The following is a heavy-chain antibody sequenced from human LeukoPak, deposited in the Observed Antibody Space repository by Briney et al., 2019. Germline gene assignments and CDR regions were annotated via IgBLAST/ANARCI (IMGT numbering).Heavy chain of an antibody. J-gene: IGHJ4*02. D-gene: IGHD3-10*01. Sequence: GGSLRLSCAASGFTFSSYVMHWVRQAPGKGLEWVAIISYDGSNEYYADSVKGRFTISRDNSKNTLYLQMNSLRAEDTAVYYCAKDGGLTYYYGSGSFDYWGQGTLVTVSS. CDR3: AKDGGLTYYYGSGSFDY. V-gene: IGHV3-30*04. CDR2: ISYDGSNE. CDR1: GFTFSSYV.